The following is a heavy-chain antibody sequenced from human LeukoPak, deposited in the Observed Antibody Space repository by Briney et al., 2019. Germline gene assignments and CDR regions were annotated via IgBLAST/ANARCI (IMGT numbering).Heavy chain of an antibody. J-gene: IGHJ4*02. D-gene: IGHD2-21*02. CDR2: ISGGGDIT. CDR3: VREDTPATANY. CDR1: GFNFADHA. Sequence: GGSLRLSCAASGFNFADHAMSWVRQAPGKGLEWVSAISGGGDITYYADSVKGRFTISRDNSKDTLFLQMHSLRPGDTAVYYCVREDTPATANYWGQGTLVTISS. V-gene: IGHV3-23*01.